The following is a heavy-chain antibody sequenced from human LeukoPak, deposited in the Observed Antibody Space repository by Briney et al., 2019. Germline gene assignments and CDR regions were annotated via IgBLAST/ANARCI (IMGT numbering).Heavy chain of an antibody. D-gene: IGHD3-3*01. J-gene: IGHJ4*02. CDR2: ISAYNGNT. Sequence: ASVNVSCKASGYTFTSCGISWVRQAPGQGLEWMGWISAYNGNTNYAQKLQGRVTMTTDTSTSTAYMELRSLRSDDTAVYYCARDRPGTVSGYTDYWGQGTLVTVSS. V-gene: IGHV1-18*01. CDR3: ARDRPGTVSGYTDY. CDR1: GYTFTSCG.